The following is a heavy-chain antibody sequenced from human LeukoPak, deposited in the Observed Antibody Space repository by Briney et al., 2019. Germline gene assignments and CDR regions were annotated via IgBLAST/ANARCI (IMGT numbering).Heavy chain of an antibody. J-gene: IGHJ4*02. CDR2: IYQGGRT. CDR3: ARGDASGYPDY. CDR1: GDSMNSSNW. D-gene: IGHD3-22*01. Sequence: SGTLSLTCAVSGDSMNSSNWWSWVRQSPGKGLEWIGEIYQGGRTNYKSSLKSRVSISVDKSRNQLSLKLTSVTAADTAVYYRARGDASGYPDYWGQGTLVTVSS. V-gene: IGHV4-4*02.